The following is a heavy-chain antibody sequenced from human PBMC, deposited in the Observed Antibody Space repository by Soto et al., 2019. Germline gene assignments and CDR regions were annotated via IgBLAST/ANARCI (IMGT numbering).Heavy chain of an antibody. CDR1: GFTVRSNY. Sequence: EVQLVESGGGLVQPGGSLRLSCAVSGFTVRSNYMSWVRQAPGMGLEWVSIIYSDGRTLYADSVKGRFSISRDDSKNIVYLQMNSLRVVDTAVYYCARAPTITTIFDSWGQGTLVAVSS. CDR2: IYSDGRT. CDR3: ARAPTITTIFDS. D-gene: IGHD5-12*01. J-gene: IGHJ4*02. V-gene: IGHV3-66*01.